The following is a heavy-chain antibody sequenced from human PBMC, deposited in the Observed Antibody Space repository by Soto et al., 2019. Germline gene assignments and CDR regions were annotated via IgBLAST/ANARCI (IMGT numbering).Heavy chain of an antibody. J-gene: IGHJ5*02. CDR1: GGSISSSSYY. V-gene: IGHV4-39*01. CDR3: ARLRRITIFGVVTSAWFDP. CDR2: IYYSGST. Sequence: PSETLSLTCTVSGGSISSSSYYWGWIRQPPGKGLEWIGSIYYSGSTYYNPSLKSRVTISVDTSKNQFSLKLSSVTAADTAVYYCARLRRITIFGVVTSAWFDPWGQGTLVTVS. D-gene: IGHD3-3*01.